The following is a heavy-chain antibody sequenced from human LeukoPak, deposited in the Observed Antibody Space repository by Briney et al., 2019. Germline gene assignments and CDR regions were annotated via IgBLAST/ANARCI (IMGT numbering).Heavy chain of an antibody. CDR2: IRDKANSYTT. CDR3: ARVTRYSYDY. V-gene: IGHV3-72*01. D-gene: IGHD5-18*01. Sequence: PGGSLRLSCAASGFTFSDHYMDWVRQAPGKGLEWVGRIRDKANSYTTEYAASVKGRFTISRDASKNSLYLQMNSLKTEDTAVYCCARVTRYSYDYWGQGTLATVSS. J-gene: IGHJ4*02. CDR1: GFTFSDHY.